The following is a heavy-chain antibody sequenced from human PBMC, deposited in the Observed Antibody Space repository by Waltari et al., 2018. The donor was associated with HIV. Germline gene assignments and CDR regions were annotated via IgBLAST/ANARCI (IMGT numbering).Heavy chain of an antibody. CDR3: ARVRGPYDSSGYFQYYFDY. CDR2: IYYSGST. J-gene: IGHJ4*02. D-gene: IGHD3-22*01. Sequence: QVQLQESGPGLVKPSQTLSLTCTVSGGSIRSGDYSWSWIRQPPGKGLEWIGYIYYSGSTYYNPSLKSRVTISVDTSKNQFYLKLSSVTAADTAVYYCARVRGPYDSSGYFQYYFDYWSQGTLVTVSS. V-gene: IGHV4-30-4*01. CDR1: GGSIRSGDYS.